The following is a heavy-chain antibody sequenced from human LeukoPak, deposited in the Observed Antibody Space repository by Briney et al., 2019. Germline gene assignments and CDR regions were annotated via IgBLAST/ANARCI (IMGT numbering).Heavy chain of an antibody. D-gene: IGHD3-16*01. CDR1: GFTFSSYG. J-gene: IGHJ6*03. V-gene: IGHV3-30*02. CDR2: IRYDGSNK. CDR3: SKDGAITPYYYYYYMDV. Sequence: GGSLRLSCAASGFTFSSYGMHWARQAPGKGREWVVFIRYDGSNKYYADSVKGRFTITRYNSKNTLYLQMNSLSAEDKAVYYCSKDGAITPYYYYYYMDVWGKGTTVTISS.